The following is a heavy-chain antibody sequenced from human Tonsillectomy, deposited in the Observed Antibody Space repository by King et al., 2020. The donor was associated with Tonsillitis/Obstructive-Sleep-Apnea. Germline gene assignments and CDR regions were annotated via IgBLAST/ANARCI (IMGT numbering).Heavy chain of an antibody. D-gene: IGHD7-27*01. J-gene: IGHJ6*01. CDR2: IDPSDSYT. CDR3: GRAGDVGYGRDV. V-gene: IGHV5-10-1*03. CDR1: GYSFTNYW. Sequence: QLVQSGAEVKKPGESLRISCNDSGYSFTNYWINWVRQMPGKGLEWMGRIDPSDSYTDYSPSFQGHVTISADKSISTAYLQWSSLKASDTGMYYCGRAGDVGYGRDVRGEGTTL.